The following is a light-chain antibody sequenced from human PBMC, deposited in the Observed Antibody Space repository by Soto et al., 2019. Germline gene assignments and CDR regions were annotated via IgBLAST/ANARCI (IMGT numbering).Light chain of an antibody. CDR3: SSYTSSSTPLYV. V-gene: IGLV2-14*01. CDR2: DVS. Sequence: QSALTQPASVSGSPGQPITISCTGTSSDVCGYNYVSWYQQHPGKAPKLMIYDVSNRPSGVSNRFSGSKSGNTASLTISGLQAEDEADYYCSSYTSSSTPLYVFGTGTKVTVL. CDR1: SSDVCGYNY. J-gene: IGLJ1*01.